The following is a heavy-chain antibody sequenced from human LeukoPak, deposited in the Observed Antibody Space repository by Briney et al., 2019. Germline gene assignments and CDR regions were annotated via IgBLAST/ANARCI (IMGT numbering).Heavy chain of an antibody. D-gene: IGHD2-21*02. J-gene: IGHJ6*02. CDR2: IKSDGSST. Sequence: SGGSLRLSCAASGFTFSNYWMHWVRQAPGEALMWVSRIKSDGSSTTYADSVKGRFTISRDNAKDTLYLQMNSLRAEDTAVYYCSRDSLSSCGGDCYSGLDVWGQGTTVTVS. CDR3: SRDSLSSCGGDCYSGLDV. V-gene: IGHV3-74*01. CDR1: GFTFSNYW.